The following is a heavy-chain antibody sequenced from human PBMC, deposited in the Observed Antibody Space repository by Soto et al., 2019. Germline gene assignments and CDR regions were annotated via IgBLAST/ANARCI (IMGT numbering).Heavy chain of an antibody. CDR3: AREGLYCSSTSCYYYYGMDV. CDR2: TYHSGST. V-gene: IGHV4-4*02. D-gene: IGHD2-2*01. Sequence: PSETLSLTCAVSSGSISSSNWWSWVRQPPGKGLEWIGETYHSGSTNYNPSLKSRVTISVDKSKNQFSLKLSSVTAADTAVYYCAREGLYCSSTSCYYYYGMDVWGQGTTVTVSS. J-gene: IGHJ6*02. CDR1: SGSISSSNW.